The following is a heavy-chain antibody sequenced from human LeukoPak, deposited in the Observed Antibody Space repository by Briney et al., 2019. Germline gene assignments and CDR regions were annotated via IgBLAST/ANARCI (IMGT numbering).Heavy chain of an antibody. CDR3: ARADDSSGSDAFDI. D-gene: IGHD3-22*01. J-gene: IGHJ3*02. Sequence: SETLSLTCTVSGGSISSYYWSWIRQPPGKGLEWIGYVYYSGSTNYNPSLKSRVTISVDTSKNQFSLKLSSVTAADTAVYYCARADDSSGSDAFDIWGQGTMVTVSS. CDR2: VYYSGST. CDR1: GGSISSYY. V-gene: IGHV4-59*01.